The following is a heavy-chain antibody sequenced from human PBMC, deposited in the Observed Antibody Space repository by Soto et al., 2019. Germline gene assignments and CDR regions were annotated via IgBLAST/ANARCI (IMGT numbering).Heavy chain of an antibody. CDR3: ARWGGSYYESWFDP. Sequence: QVLLVESGGGVVQPGTSLRLSCAASGFSFRNYGMHWVRQAPGKGLEWVAVTSSDGNTKNYAASVKGRFTISSDTSKNTLYLPMSRLRAEDTALYYCARWGGSYYESWFDPWGQGTLVIDSS. CDR2: TSSDGNTK. V-gene: IGHV3-33*01. D-gene: IGHD1-26*01. J-gene: IGHJ5*02. CDR1: GFSFRNYG.